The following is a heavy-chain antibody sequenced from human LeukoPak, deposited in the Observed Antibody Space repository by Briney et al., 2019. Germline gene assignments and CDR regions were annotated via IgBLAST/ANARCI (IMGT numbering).Heavy chain of an antibody. CDR1: GFTFSSYA. Sequence: PGGSLRLSCAASGFTFSSYAMHWVRQAPGKGLEGVAVISYDGSNKYYADSVKGRFTISRDNSKNTLYLQMNSLRAEDTAVYYCARESWGGSSLDYWGQGTLVTVSS. J-gene: IGHJ4*02. D-gene: IGHD6-6*01. CDR2: ISYDGSNK. V-gene: IGHV3-30*04. CDR3: ARESWGGSSLDY.